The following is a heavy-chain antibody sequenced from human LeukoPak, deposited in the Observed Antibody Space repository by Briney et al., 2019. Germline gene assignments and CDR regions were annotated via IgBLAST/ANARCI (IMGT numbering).Heavy chain of an antibody. CDR3: ARDLGGYYYDSSGSYFDY. CDR2: IKQDGSEK. Sequence: GGSLRLSCAASGFTFSSYWMSWVRQAPGKGLEWVANIKQDGSEKYYVDSVKGRFTISRDNAMNSLYLQMNSLRAEDTAVYYCARDLGGYYYDSSGSYFDYWGQGTLVTVSS. CDR1: GFTFSSYW. D-gene: IGHD3-22*01. J-gene: IGHJ4*02. V-gene: IGHV3-7*01.